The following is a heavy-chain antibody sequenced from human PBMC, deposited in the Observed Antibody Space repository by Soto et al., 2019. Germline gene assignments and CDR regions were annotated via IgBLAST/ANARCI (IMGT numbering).Heavy chain of an antibody. J-gene: IGHJ4*02. CDR3: AKDLEKSHCSGGSCYFGY. V-gene: IGHV3-53*01. CDR1: GFTVSSNY. CDR2: IYSGESK. D-gene: IGHD2-15*01. Sequence: GGSLRLSCAASGFTVSSNYMSWVRQAPGKGLEWVSVIYSGESKLYADSVKGRFTISRDNFKNTLYLQMNSLRAEDTAVYYCAKDLEKSHCSGGSCYFGYWGQGTLVTVSS.